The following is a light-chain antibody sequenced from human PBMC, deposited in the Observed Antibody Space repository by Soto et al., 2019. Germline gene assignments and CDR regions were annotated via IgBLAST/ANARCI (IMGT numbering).Light chain of an antibody. CDR3: QQYLDSPLT. Sequence: EIVMTQSPVTLSVSPGERVTLSCRASQSLATNLAWYQQKPGQTPRLVIYGISARASGIPGRFSGSGFGTDFTLTISSLQPEVSVVYYCQQYLDSPLTFGGGTKVEI. CDR2: GIS. V-gene: IGKV3-15*01. CDR1: QSLATN. J-gene: IGKJ4*01.